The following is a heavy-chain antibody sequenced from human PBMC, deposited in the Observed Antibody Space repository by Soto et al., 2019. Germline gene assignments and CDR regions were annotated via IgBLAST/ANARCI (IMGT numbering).Heavy chain of an antibody. D-gene: IGHD3-22*01. CDR1: GFTFSSYG. CDR2: ISYDGSNK. Sequence: PGGSLRLSCAASGFTFSSYGMHWVRQAPGKGLEWVAVISYDGSNKYYADSVKGRFTISRDNSKNTLYLQMNSLRAEDTAVYYCAKDRFRRTYYYDSSGYYLLPTGFDYWGQGTLVTVSS. CDR3: AKDRFRRTYYYDSSGYYLLPTGFDY. J-gene: IGHJ4*02. V-gene: IGHV3-30*18.